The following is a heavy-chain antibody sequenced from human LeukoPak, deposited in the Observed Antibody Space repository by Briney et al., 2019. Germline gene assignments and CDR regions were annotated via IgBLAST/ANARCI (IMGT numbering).Heavy chain of an antibody. Sequence: PAGSLRLSCTASGFSFSSYAMSWVRQAPGKGLEWVSAISGSGGSTYYADSVKGRFTISRDNSKNTLYLQMNSVSAEDTAVYYCAKDPWQWLSRVYWGQGTLVTVSS. CDR1: GFSFSSYA. CDR2: ISGSGGST. CDR3: AKDPWQWLSRVY. J-gene: IGHJ4*02. D-gene: IGHD6-19*01. V-gene: IGHV3-23*01.